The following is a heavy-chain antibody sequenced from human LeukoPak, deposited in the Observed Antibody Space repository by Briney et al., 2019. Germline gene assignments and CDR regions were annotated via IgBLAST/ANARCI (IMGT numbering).Heavy chain of an antibody. CDR2: IIPILGTA. CDR1: GGTFSTYA. Sequence: SVKVSCKASGGTFSTYAISWVRQAPGQGLEWMGGIIPILGTANYAQKFQGRVTITADESTRTAYMELRTLRSEDTAIYYCARGSGETGGYYYVYWGRGTPVTVSS. CDR3: ARGSGETGGYYYVY. J-gene: IGHJ4*02. V-gene: IGHV1-69*01. D-gene: IGHD3-22*01.